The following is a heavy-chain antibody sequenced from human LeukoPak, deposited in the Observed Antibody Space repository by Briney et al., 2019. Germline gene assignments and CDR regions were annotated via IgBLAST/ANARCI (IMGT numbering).Heavy chain of an antibody. CDR3: ARDLSGVTGYTYGRGIDY. Sequence: GGSLRLFCAASGFTFDDYAMHWVRQVPGKGLEWVSGISWNSGIIVYADSVKGRFTISRDNAKNSLYLQMNSLRAEDTAVYYCARDLSGVTGYTYGRGIDYWGQGTLVTVSS. J-gene: IGHJ4*02. V-gene: IGHV3-9*01. CDR1: GFTFDDYA. CDR2: ISWNSGII. D-gene: IGHD5-18*01.